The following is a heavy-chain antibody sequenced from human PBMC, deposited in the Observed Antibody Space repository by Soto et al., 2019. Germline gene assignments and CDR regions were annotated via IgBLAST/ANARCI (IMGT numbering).Heavy chain of an antibody. CDR1: GFTFSDYN. V-gene: IGHV3-48*02. D-gene: IGHD2-8*02. Sequence: PGGSLRLSCAASGFTFSDYNMNWVRQAPGKGLEWVSNIRKPGTTMFYADSVKGRFTVSRDNARNSLYLQMSSLRDEDTAVYYCARGAYWSSDYWGQGTLVTVSS. CDR3: ARGAYWSSDY. CDR2: IRKPGTTM. J-gene: IGHJ4*02.